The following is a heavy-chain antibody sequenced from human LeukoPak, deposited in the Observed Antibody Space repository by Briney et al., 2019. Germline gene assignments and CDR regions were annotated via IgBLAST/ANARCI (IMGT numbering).Heavy chain of an antibody. CDR3: ARANVLLWFGELLTGGFDP. V-gene: IGHV4-59*01. D-gene: IGHD3-10*01. CDR1: GGSISSYY. J-gene: IGHJ5*02. CDR2: TYYSGST. Sequence: SETLSLTCTVSGGSISSYYWSWIRQPPGKGLEWIGYTYYSGSTNYNPSLKSRVTISVDTSKNQFSLKLSSVTAADTAVYYCARANVLLWFGELLTGGFDPWGQGTLVTVSS.